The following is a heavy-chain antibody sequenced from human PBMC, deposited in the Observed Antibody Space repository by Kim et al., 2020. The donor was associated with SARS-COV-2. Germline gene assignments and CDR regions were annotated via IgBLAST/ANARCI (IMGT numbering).Heavy chain of an antibody. Sequence: GLEWMGWISAYNGNTNYAQKLQGRVTMTTDTSTSTAYMELRSLRSDDTAVYYCARDSVLGLQWYFDLWGRGTLVTVSS. D-gene: IGHD2-2*01. CDR3: ARDSVLGLQWYFDL. J-gene: IGHJ2*01. CDR2: ISAYNGNT. V-gene: IGHV1-18*01.